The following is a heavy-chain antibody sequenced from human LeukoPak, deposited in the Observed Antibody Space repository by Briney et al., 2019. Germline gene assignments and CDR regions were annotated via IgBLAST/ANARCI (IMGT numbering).Heavy chain of an antibody. CDR3: ASLTTASAFDI. CDR2: IYYSGST. D-gene: IGHD4-11*01. CDR1: GDSISSYY. J-gene: IGHJ3*02. Sequence: SETLSLTCTVSGDSISSYYWSWIRQPPGKGLEWIGYIYYSGSTNYNPSLKSRVTISLDTSKNQFSLKLTSVTAADTAVYYCASLTTASAFDIWGQGTMATVSS. V-gene: IGHV4-59*08.